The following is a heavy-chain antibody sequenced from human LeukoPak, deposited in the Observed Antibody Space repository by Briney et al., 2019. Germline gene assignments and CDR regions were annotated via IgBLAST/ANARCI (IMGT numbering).Heavy chain of an antibody. CDR3: ARGVDYGDYEAAFDI. V-gene: IGHV4-30-2*01. CDR2: IYHSGST. Sequence: PSETLSLTWAVSGGSISSGGYSWSWIRQPPGKGLEWIGYIYHSGSTYYNPSLKSRVTISVDRSKNQFSLKLSSVTAADTAVYYCARGVDYGDYEAAFDIWGQGTMVTVSS. D-gene: IGHD4-17*01. J-gene: IGHJ3*02. CDR1: GGSISSGGYS.